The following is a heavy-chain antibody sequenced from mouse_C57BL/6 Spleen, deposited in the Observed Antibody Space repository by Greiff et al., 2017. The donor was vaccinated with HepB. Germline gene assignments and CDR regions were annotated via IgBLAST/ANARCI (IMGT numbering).Heavy chain of an antibody. J-gene: IGHJ2*01. V-gene: IGHV1-50*01. CDR2: IDPSDSYT. Sequence: VQLQQPGAELVKPGASVKLSCKASGYTFTSYWMQWVKQRPGQGPEWIGEIDPSDSYTNYNQKFKGKATLTVDTSSSTAYMQLSSLTSEDSAVYYCGGGGNYDYWGQGTTLTVSS. D-gene: IGHD2-1*01. CDR1: GYTFTSYW. CDR3: GGGGNYDY.